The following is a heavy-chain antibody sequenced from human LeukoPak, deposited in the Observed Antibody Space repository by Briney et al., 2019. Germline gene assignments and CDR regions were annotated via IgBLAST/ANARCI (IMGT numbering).Heavy chain of an antibody. Sequence: SETLSLTCTVSGGSISSYYWSWIRQPAGKGLEWIGHIYSSGSTNYNPSLKSRVTMSVDTSKNQFSLKLSSVTAADTAVYYCARDVGGSRQWLGEHYFDYWGQGTLVTVSS. CDR1: GGSISSYY. CDR3: ARDVGGSRQWLGEHYFDY. D-gene: IGHD6-19*01. V-gene: IGHV4-4*07. CDR2: IYSSGST. J-gene: IGHJ4*02.